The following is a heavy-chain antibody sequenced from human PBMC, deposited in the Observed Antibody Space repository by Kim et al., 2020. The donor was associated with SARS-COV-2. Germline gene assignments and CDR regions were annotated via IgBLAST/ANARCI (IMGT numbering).Heavy chain of an antibody. CDR2: ITSDGTAS. J-gene: IGHJ6*02. V-gene: IGHV3-74*01. CDR3: ARAGEGAYAYGMDL. D-gene: IGHD5-12*01. Sequence: GGSLRLSCAASGFAFSSNWMHWVRQTPGKGLVWVSRITSDGTASGYADSVKGRFTISRDNAKNTLYLQMNSLRAEDTAVYYCARAGEGAYAYGMDLWGQGTKVTVSS. CDR1: GFAFSSNW.